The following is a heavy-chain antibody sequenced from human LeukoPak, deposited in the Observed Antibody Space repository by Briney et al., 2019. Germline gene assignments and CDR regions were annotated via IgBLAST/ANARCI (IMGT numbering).Heavy chain of an antibody. V-gene: IGHV3-21*01. Sequence: GGSLRLSCAASGFTFSNYSMNWVRQAPGKGLEWVSSISSSSSYIYYADSVKGRFTISRDNAKNSLYLQMNSLRAEDTAVYYCARGSSGWTFDYWGQGTLVTVSS. CDR1: GFTFSNYS. CDR3: ARGSSGWTFDY. CDR2: ISSSSSYI. J-gene: IGHJ4*02. D-gene: IGHD6-19*01.